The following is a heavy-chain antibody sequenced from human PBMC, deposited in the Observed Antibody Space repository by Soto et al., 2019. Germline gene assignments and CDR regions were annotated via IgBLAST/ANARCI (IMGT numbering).Heavy chain of an antibody. Sequence: QVQLVESGGGLVKPGGSLRLSCEASGITFSDYYMSWIRQVPGKGLEWVSYISIGGTPIYYADSVKGRFTISRDNAQNSLYLHMTSLTAEDTALYYCVRGPEELVYYNSIDVWGQVTTVTVS. V-gene: IGHV3-11*01. CDR3: VRGPEELVYYNSIDV. D-gene: IGHD3-10*01. CDR2: ISIGGTPI. J-gene: IGHJ6*02. CDR1: GITFSDYY.